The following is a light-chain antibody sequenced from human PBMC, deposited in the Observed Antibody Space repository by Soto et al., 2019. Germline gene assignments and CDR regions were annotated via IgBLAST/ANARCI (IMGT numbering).Light chain of an antibody. V-gene: IGLV3-21*04. J-gene: IGLJ2*01. Sequence: SYELTQPPSVSVAPGKTASISCGGNNIGSKGVHWYQQKPGQAPVLVIYSDTDLPPVIPERFSGSNSANLATLTISRVEAGYEADYYYQVWDSGSAHVVFGGGTKLTVL. CDR2: SDT. CDR3: QVWDSGSAHVV. CDR1: NIGSKG.